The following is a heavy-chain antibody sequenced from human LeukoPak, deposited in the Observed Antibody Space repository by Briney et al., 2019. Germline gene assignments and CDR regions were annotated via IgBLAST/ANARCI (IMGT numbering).Heavy chain of an antibody. V-gene: IGHV4-34*01. Sequence: PSETLSLTCAVYGGSFSGYYWSWIRQPPGKGLEWIGEINHSGSTNYNPSLKSRVTVSVDTSKNQFSLKLSSVTAADTAVYSCARRAGSGSYYNYWFDPWGQGTLVTVSS. CDR2: INHSGST. D-gene: IGHD3-10*01. CDR3: ARRAGSGSYYNYWFDP. J-gene: IGHJ5*02. CDR1: GGSFSGYY.